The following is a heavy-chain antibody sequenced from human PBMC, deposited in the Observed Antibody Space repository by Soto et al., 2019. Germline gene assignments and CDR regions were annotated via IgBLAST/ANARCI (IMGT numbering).Heavy chain of an antibody. CDR2: ITHSGTT. CDR1: GGSFSGYY. Sequence: QVHLQQWGAGLLKPSETLSLTCAVYGGSFSGYYWSWIRQPPGKGLEWIGEITHSGTTNYNPSLKSRVMIAVCRIKTNFSLKLRSVTAADTAIYYCARGGPKYCSRHTCYTPALWYYYYYGMDFWGQGTTYSVSS. J-gene: IGHJ6*02. D-gene: IGHD2-2*02. CDR3: ARGGPKYCSRHTCYTPALWYYYYYGMDF. V-gene: IGHV4-34*01.